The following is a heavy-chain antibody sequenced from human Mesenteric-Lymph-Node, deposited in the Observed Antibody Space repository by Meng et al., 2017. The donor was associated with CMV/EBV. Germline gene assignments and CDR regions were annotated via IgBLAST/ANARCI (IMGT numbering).Heavy chain of an antibody. Sequence: GSLRLSCTVSGGSVSSGSYYWSWIRQPPGKGLEWIGYIYYSGSTNYNPSLKSRVTISVDTSKNQFSLKLSSVTAADTAVYYCARVATRLGYGYFDYWGQGTLVTVSS. CDR1: GGSVSSGSYY. J-gene: IGHJ4*02. D-gene: IGHD5-12*01. V-gene: IGHV4-61*01. CDR3: ARVATRLGYGYFDY. CDR2: IYYSGST.